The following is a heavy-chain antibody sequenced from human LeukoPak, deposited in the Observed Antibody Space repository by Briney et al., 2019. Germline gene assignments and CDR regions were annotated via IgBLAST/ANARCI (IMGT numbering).Heavy chain of an antibody. CDR3: ARDRVGSSTYYYYYYGMDV. J-gene: IGHJ6*02. Sequence: SQTLSLTCTVSGGSISSGGYYWSWIRQHPGKGLEWIGYIYYSGSTNYNPSLKSRVTISVDTSKNQFSLKLSSVTAADTAVYYCARDRVGSSTYYYYYYGMDVWGQGTTVTVSS. D-gene: IGHD6-13*01. CDR1: GGSISSGGYY. CDR2: IYYSGST. V-gene: IGHV4-61*08.